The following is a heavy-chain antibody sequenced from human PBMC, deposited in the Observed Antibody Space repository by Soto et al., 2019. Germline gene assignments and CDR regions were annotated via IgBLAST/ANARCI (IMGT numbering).Heavy chain of an antibody. Sequence: QVQLVESGGGVVQPGRSLRLSCAASGFTFSSYAMHWVRQAPGKGLEWVAVISYDGSNKYYADSVKGRFTISRDNSKNTLYLQMNSLSAEDTAVYYCARGGSYSRGYYYYGMDVWGQGTTVTVSS. J-gene: IGHJ6*02. CDR1: GFTFSSYA. V-gene: IGHV3-30-3*01. CDR3: ARGGSYSRGYYYYGMDV. D-gene: IGHD1-26*01. CDR2: ISYDGSNK.